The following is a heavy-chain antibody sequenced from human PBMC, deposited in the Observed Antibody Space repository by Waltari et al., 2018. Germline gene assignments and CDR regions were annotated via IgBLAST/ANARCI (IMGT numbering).Heavy chain of an antibody. CDR1: GYSISSGYY. D-gene: IGHD6-19*01. CDR3: ARQRVEVAVAGTEADFDP. V-gene: IGHV4-38-2*01. J-gene: IGHJ5*02. Sequence: QVQLQESGPGLVKPSETLSLTCAVSGYSISSGYYWGWIRPPPGKGLEWIGSIYHSGSTYYNPSLKSRVTISVDTSKNQFSLKLSSVTAADTAVYYCARQRVEVAVAGTEADFDPWGQGTLVTVSS. CDR2: IYHSGST.